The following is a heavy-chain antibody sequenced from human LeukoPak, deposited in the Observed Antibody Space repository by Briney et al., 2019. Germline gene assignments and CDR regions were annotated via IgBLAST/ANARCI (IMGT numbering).Heavy chain of an antibody. J-gene: IGHJ4*02. CDR3: ARLYYDSIGYGIDY. Sequence: SETLSLTCTVSGGSISGSIYHWGWIRQPPGKGLEWIGSIYYSGNTYYNPSLKSRVTISVDTSRNQFSLKLSSVTAADTAVYYCARLYYDSIGYGIDYWGQGTLVTVSS. CDR2: IYYSGNT. V-gene: IGHV4-39*01. CDR1: GGSISGSIYH. D-gene: IGHD3-22*01.